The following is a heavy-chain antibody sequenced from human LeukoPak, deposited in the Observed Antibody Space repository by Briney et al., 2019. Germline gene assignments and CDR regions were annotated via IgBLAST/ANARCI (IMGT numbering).Heavy chain of an antibody. CDR2: ISSDGSNR. Sequence: GGSLRLSCTASGLTFRNYAMQWVRQAPGKGLEWVTVISSDGSNRFYTDSVKGRFTISRDNSMNTLYLQMNSLNTEDTAVYYCAKERRDYFDYWGQGTLVTVSS. J-gene: IGHJ4*02. CDR3: AKERRDYFDY. V-gene: IGHV3-30-3*01. CDR1: GLTFRNYA.